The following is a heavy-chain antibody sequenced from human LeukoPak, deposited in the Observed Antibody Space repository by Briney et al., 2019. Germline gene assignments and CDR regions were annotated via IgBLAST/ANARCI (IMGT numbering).Heavy chain of an antibody. CDR2: IYYSGST. J-gene: IGHJ3*02. D-gene: IGHD5-12*01. CDR1: GGSISSGGYY. CDR3: VSATIDAFDI. Sequence: SETLSLTCTVSGGSISSGGYYWSWIRQHPGQGLEWFGYIYYSGSTYYNPSLKSRVAISVDTSKNQFSLELSSVTAADTAVYYCVSATIDAFDIWRQGTMVTVSS. V-gene: IGHV4-31*03.